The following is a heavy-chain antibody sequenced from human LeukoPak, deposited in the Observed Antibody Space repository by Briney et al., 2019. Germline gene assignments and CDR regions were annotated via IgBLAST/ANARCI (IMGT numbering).Heavy chain of an antibody. J-gene: IGHJ4*02. CDR1: GGSISSYY. Sequence: SETLSLTCTVSGGSISSYYWSWIRQPPGKGLEWIGYIYSSGSTNYNPSLKSRVTISVATSKHQFSLKLSSVTAADTAVYYCARAGVELRRALFDYWGQGTLVTVSS. CDR3: ARAGVELRRALFDY. D-gene: IGHD3-3*01. CDR2: IYSSGST. V-gene: IGHV4-59*01.